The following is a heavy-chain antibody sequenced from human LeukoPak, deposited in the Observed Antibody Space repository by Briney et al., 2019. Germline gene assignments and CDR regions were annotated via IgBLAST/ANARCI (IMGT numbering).Heavy chain of an antibody. CDR1: GFTFSSYA. J-gene: IGHJ4*02. CDR2: ISSNGGST. V-gene: IGHV3-64D*09. Sequence: PGGSLRLSCSASGFTFSSYAMHWVRQAPGKGLEYVSAISSNGGSTYYADSVKGRFTISRDNSKNTLYLQMSSLRAEDTAVYYCVKDMRGCSGGSCYGTFDYWGQGTLVTVPS. CDR3: VKDMRGCSGGSCYGTFDY. D-gene: IGHD2-15*01.